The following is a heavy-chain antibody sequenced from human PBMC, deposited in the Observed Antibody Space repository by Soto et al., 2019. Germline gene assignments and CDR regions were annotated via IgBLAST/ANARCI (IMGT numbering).Heavy chain of an antibody. Sequence: QVELVESGGGVVQPGRSLRLSCEASGFTFSGYGMHWVRQAPGKGLEWVAAISHDGSDRYYADSVKGRFTISRDNSKNTLYLQMNSLRSDDTAIYYCPKCTAMAYQLFDPWGQGTLVTVSS. CDR2: ISHDGSDR. D-gene: IGHD6-19*01. CDR3: PKCTAMAYQLFDP. J-gene: IGHJ5*02. V-gene: IGHV3-30*18. CDR1: GFTFSGYG.